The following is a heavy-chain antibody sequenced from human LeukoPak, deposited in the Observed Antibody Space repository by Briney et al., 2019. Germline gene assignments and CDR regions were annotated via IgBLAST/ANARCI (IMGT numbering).Heavy chain of an antibody. D-gene: IGHD3-10*01. V-gene: IGHV3-30*15. CDR1: GFTLSSYA. Sequence: GGSLRLSCAASGFTLSSYAMHWVRQAPGKGLEWVSIISSGGIYEYYADSVKGRFTISRDTSKNTLFLQLSSLRAEDTALYYCARDSTYYYESGSSGPHCFDTWGQGTLVTVSS. J-gene: IGHJ4*02. CDR2: ISSGGIYE. CDR3: ARDSTYYYESGSSGPHCFDT.